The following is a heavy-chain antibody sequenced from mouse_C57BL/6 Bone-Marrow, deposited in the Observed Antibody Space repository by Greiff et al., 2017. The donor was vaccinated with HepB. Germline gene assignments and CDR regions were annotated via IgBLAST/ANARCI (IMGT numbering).Heavy chain of an antibody. Sequence: VKLMESGEGLVKPGGSLKLSCAASGFTFSSYAMSWVRQTPEKRLEWVAYISSGGDYIYYADTVKGRFTISRDNARNTLYLQMSSLKSEDTAMYYCTRAYYSNYLDYWGQGTTLTVSS. D-gene: IGHD2-5*01. CDR1: GFTFSSYA. V-gene: IGHV5-9-1*02. CDR3: TRAYYSNYLDY. J-gene: IGHJ2*01. CDR2: ISSGGDYI.